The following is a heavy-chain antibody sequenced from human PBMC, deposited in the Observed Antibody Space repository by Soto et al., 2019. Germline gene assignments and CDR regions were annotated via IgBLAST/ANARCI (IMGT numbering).Heavy chain of an antibody. CDR2: ISYDATTK. CDR3: AKDRGNRYGSGYYYNKMALDI. D-gene: IGHD3-10*01. Sequence: ESGGGVVQPGRSLRLSCAASGFSFSTFGIHWVRQAPGKGLEWVAVISYDATTKYYADSVKGRFTISRDNSKNTVYLEMNTLRPEDTALFYCAKDRGNRYGSGYYYNKMALDIWGQGTMVTVSS. V-gene: IGHV3-30*18. J-gene: IGHJ3*02. CDR1: GFSFSTFG.